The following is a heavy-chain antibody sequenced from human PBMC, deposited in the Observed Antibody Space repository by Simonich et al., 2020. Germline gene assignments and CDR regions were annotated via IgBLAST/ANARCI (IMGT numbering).Heavy chain of an antibody. CDR1: GFTFISYW. J-gene: IGHJ4*02. Sequence: EVQLVESGGGLVQPGGSLRLSCAASGFTFISYWMHWVRQAPGKGLGWVSRINSDGSSKSYADSVKGRFTISRDNAKNTLYLQMNSLRAEDTAVYYCARNRLDYWGQGTLVTVSS. CDR2: INSDGSSK. CDR3: ARNRLDY. V-gene: IGHV3-74*01.